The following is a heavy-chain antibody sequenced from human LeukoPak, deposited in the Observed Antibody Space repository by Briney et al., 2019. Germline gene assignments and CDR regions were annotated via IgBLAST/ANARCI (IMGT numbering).Heavy chain of an antibody. CDR3: ARVWNHRGPAADY. V-gene: IGHV3-30*04. CDR1: GFTFSSYA. Sequence: GGSLRLSCAASGFTFSSYAMHWVRQAPGKGLEWVAVISYDGSNKYYADSVKGRFTISRDNSKNTLYLQMNSLRAEDTAVYYCARVWNHRGPAADYWGQGTLVTVSS. CDR2: ISYDGSNK. D-gene: IGHD2-2*01. J-gene: IGHJ4*02.